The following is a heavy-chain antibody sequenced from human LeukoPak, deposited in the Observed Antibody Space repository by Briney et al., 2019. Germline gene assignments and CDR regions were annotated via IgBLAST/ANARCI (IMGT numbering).Heavy chain of an antibody. CDR2: IYHSGST. Sequence: SETLSLTCAVSGGSISSSNWWSWVRQPPGKGLEWIGEIYHSGSTNYNPSLKSRVTISVDKSKNQFSLKLSSVTAADTAVYYCARKYSGSYWDDAFDIWGQGTMVTVSS. V-gene: IGHV4-4*02. D-gene: IGHD1-26*01. J-gene: IGHJ3*02. CDR1: GGSISSSNW. CDR3: ARKYSGSYWDDAFDI.